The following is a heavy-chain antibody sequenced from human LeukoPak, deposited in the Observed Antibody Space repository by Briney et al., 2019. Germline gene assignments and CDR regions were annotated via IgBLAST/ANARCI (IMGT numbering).Heavy chain of an antibody. CDR1: GYSLSSGFY. CDR3: ARFGTRDNCCHPGVDT. J-gene: IGHJ5*02. V-gene: IGHV4-38-2*02. CDR2: MFHSGST. D-gene: IGHD1-1*01. Sequence: SETLSLTCTVSGYSLSSGFYWGWIRQPPGKGLEWIATMFHSGSTYYNPSLESRVTISTDTSKNQFSLRLISVTAADTALYYCARFGTRDNCCHPGVDTWGQGTPVTVSS.